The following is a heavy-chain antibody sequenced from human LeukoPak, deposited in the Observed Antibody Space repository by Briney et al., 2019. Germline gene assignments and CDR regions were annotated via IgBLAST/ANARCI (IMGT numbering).Heavy chain of an antibody. J-gene: IGHJ3*02. CDR3: AKTGDYFDSSGYYRPDAFDI. CDR1: GITVSSHY. V-gene: IGHV3-23*01. Sequence: GGSLRLSCAAIGITVSSHYMTWVRQAPGKGLEWVSAISGSGSNTYYADSVKGRFTISRDNSQNTLYLQMNSLRAEDTAVYYCAKTGDYFDSSGYYRPDAFDIWGRGTMVTVSS. D-gene: IGHD3-22*01. CDR2: ISGSGSNT.